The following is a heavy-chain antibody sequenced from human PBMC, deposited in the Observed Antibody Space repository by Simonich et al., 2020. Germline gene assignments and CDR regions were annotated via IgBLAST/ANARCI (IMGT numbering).Heavy chain of an antibody. Sequence: QVQLVQSGAEVKKPGASVKVSCKASGYTFTSYGISWVRQAPGQGLEWMGWKSAYNGNTNNAQKIQGRVTMTTDKSTSTAYMELRSLRSDDTAVYYCARSTTGTTAFDIWGQGTMVTVSS. D-gene: IGHD1-1*01. CDR1: GYTFTSYG. V-gene: IGHV1-18*01. CDR2: KSAYNGNT. CDR3: ARSTTGTTAFDI. J-gene: IGHJ3*02.